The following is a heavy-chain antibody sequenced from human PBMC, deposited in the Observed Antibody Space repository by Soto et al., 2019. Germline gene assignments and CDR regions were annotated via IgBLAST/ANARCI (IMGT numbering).Heavy chain of an antibody. D-gene: IGHD3-10*01. V-gene: IGHV3-48*03. Sequence: EVKLMESGGGLVQPGGSLRLSCAASGLTFSRYEMNWVRRAPGKGLEGIAYIHGSATTMFYADSVEGRFTISRDNAKNSLWLHRSSLIAADTVFYPCATISGGGGAFDFWGQGTMVTVSS. J-gene: IGHJ3*01. CDR2: IHGSATTM. CDR3: ATISGGGGAFDF. CDR1: GLTFSRYE.